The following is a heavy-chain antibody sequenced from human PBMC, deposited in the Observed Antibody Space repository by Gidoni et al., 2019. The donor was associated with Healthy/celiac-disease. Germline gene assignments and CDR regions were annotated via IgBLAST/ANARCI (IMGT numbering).Heavy chain of an antibody. V-gene: IGHV4-39*01. CDR1: GGSISSSSYY. Sequence: QLQLQESGPGLVTPSETLSLTCTVSGGSISSSSYYWGWIRQPPGKGLEWIGSIYYSGSTYYNPSLKSRVTISVDTSKNQFSLKLSSVTAADTAVYYCASSPYGSGSYPHFDYWGQGTLVTVSS. CDR2: IYYSGST. CDR3: ASSPYGSGSYPHFDY. J-gene: IGHJ4*02. D-gene: IGHD3-10*01.